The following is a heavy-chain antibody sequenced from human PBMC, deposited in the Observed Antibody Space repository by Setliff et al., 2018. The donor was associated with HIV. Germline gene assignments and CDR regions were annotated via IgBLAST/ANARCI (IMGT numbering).Heavy chain of an antibody. J-gene: IGHJ4*02. V-gene: IGHV4-39*07. CDR3: ARESPDGLDY. Sequence: SETLSLTCTVSGGSISSGGYYWNWIRQPPGKGLEWIGEINHSGSTNYNPSLKSRVTISVDTSKNQFSLKVNSVTAADTAMYFCARESPDGLDYWGQGTLVTVSS. D-gene: IGHD2-8*01. CDR2: INHSGST. CDR1: GGSISSGGYY.